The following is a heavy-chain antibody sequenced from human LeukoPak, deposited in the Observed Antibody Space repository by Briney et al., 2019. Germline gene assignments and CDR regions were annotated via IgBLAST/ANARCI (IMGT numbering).Heavy chain of an antibody. V-gene: IGHV3-20*04. CDR1: GFTFDDYG. CDR2: INWNGGST. D-gene: IGHD6-13*01. CDR3: ARGTPDGSSWYTSYYYYYMDV. J-gene: IGHJ6*03. Sequence: GGSLRLSCAASGFTFDDYGMSWVRQAPGKGPEWVSGINWNGGSTGYADSVKGRFTISRDNAKNSLYLQMNSLRAEDTAVYYCARGTPDGSSWYTSYYYYYMDVWGKGTTVTVSS.